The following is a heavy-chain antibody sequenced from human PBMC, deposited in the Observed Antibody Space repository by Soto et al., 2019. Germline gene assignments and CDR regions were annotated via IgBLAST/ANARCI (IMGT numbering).Heavy chain of an antibody. CDR1: GFTFSNYW. CDR2: IKQDGSDK. V-gene: IGHV3-7*01. CDR3: ARDMLDY. J-gene: IGHJ4*02. Sequence: GSLRLSCAASGFTFSNYWMSWVRQAPGKGLEWVANIKQDGSDKYYVDSVRGRFTISRDNAKNSLYLQMNSLRAEDTAVYYCARDMLDYWGQGTLVTVSS. D-gene: IGHD2-8*01.